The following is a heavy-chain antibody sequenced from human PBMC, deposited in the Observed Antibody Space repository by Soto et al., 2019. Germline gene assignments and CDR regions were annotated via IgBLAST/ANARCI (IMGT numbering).Heavy chain of an antibody. V-gene: IGHV3-23*01. Sequence: GGSLRLSCAASGFTFSSYAMSWVRQAPGKGLEWVSAISGSGGSTYYADSVKGRFTISRDNSKNTLYLQMNSLRAEDTAVYYCAKDSTRWWELPYYFDYWGQGTLVTVSS. CDR1: GFTFSSYA. CDR2: ISGSGGST. D-gene: IGHD2-15*01. CDR3: AKDSTRWWELPYYFDY. J-gene: IGHJ4*02.